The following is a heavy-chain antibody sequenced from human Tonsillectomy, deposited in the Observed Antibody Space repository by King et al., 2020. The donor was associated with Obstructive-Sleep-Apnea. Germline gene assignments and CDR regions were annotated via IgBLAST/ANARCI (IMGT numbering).Heavy chain of an antibody. J-gene: IGHJ4*02. CDR1: GFSLSNARMG. V-gene: IGHV2-26*01. CDR3: ARTLDIDYGDCIDY. Sequence: VTLKESGPVLVKPTETLTLTCTVSGFSLSNARMGVSWIRQPPGKALEWLAHLFSNDEKSYRNSLKSRLTISKDTSQSQVVLTMTNMDPVDTATYYCARTLDIDYGDCIDYWGQGTLVTVSS. D-gene: IGHD4-17*01. CDR2: LFSNDEK.